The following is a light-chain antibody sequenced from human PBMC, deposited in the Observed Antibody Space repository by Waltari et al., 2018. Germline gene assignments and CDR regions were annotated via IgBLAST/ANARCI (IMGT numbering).Light chain of an antibody. J-gene: IGLJ3*02. CDR2: DVS. V-gene: IGLV2-11*01. CDR3: CSFAGSVYIWV. CDR1: SSDVGGYNY. Sequence: QSALTQPRSVSGSPGQSVTISCTGTSSDVGGYNYVSWYPQHPGKAPKLMIYDVSKRPAGVPARFSGSKSGNTASLTSSGLQTEDEADYFCCSFAGSVYIWVFGGGTKLTVL.